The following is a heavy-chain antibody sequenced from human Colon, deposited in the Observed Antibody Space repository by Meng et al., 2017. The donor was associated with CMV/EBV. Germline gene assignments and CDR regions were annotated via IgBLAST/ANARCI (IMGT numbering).Heavy chain of an antibody. J-gene: IGHJ6*02. CDR3: ARDTNSITIFGVVINYYYYGMDV. CDR2: IKQDGSEK. CDR1: GFTFSSYW. Sequence: GESLKISCAASGFTFSSYWMSWVRQAPGKGLEWVANIKQDGSEKYYVDSVKGRFTISRDNAKNSLYLQMNSLRAEDTAVYYCARDTNSITIFGVVINYYYYGMDVGGQGTTVTVSS. D-gene: IGHD3-3*01. V-gene: IGHV3-7*01.